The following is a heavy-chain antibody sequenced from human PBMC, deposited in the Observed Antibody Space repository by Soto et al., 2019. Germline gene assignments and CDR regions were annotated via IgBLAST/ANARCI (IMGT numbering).Heavy chain of an antibody. J-gene: IGHJ5*02. V-gene: IGHV1-46*01. CDR2: INPSGGSR. CDR1: GRAFSTTY. CDR3: AGGTLWFGEFSQFDR. D-gene: IGHD3-10*01. Sequence: QVHLVQSGAEVMKPGASVKVYCRAAGRAFSTTYIHWVRQAPGQGLEWMGIINPSGGSRSYSQTFQGRVTMTGDTSTVYMELSSLTFEDTAVYYCAGGTLWFGEFSQFDRWGQGTLVTVSS.